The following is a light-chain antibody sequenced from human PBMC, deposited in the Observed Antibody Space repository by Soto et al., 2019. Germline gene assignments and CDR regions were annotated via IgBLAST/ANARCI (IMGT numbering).Light chain of an antibody. J-gene: IGKJ1*01. CDR1: QTISSW. CDR2: KAS. CDR3: QQYNSYSEA. Sequence: DIQMPQSPSTLSGSVGDRVTINCRASQTISSWLAWYQQKPGKAPKLLLYKASTLISGVLSRFIGRGSGTIFTLTIIRLQPDDFATYYCQQYNSYSEAFGQGTKVDLK. V-gene: IGKV1-5*03.